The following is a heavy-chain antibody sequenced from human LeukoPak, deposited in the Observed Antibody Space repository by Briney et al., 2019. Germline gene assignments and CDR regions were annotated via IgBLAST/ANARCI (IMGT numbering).Heavy chain of an antibody. CDR3: ANLYYDFPF. CDR2: ISYDGSNK. V-gene: IGHV3-30*18. D-gene: IGHD3/OR15-3a*01. Sequence: GGSLRLSCAASGFTFSSYGMHWVRQAPGKGLEWVAVISYDGSNKYYADSVKGRFTISRDNSKNTLYLQMNSLRAEDTAVYYCANLYYDFPFWGQGTLVTVSS. CDR1: GFTFSSYG. J-gene: IGHJ4*02.